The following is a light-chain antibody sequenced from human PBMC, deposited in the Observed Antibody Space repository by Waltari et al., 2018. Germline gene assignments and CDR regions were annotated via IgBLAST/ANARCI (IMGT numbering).Light chain of an antibody. V-gene: IGLV2-23*02. CDR3: CSYAGSSTLEV. J-gene: IGLJ1*01. Sequence: QSALTQPASVSGSPGQSITISCPGTSSDVGRYNLVSWYQQHPGKAPKLIIYEVSKRPSGVSNRFSGSKSGNTASLTISGLQAEDEADYYCCSYAGSSTLEVFGTGTKVTVL. CDR2: EVS. CDR1: SSDVGRYNL.